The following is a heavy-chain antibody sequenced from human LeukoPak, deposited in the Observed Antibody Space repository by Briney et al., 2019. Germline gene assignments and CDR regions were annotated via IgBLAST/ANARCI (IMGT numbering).Heavy chain of an antibody. CDR3: ARDLRIAAADGY. V-gene: IGHV3-72*01. CDR1: EFSFSSYG. J-gene: IGHJ4*02. D-gene: IGHD6-13*01. CDR2: IRNKANSYIT. Sequence: GRSLRLSCAASEFSFSSYGMHWVRQAPGKGLEWVGRIRNKANSYITEYAASVKGRFIISRDDSKNSLYLQMNSLKTEDTAVYYCARDLRIAAADGYWGQGTLVTVSS.